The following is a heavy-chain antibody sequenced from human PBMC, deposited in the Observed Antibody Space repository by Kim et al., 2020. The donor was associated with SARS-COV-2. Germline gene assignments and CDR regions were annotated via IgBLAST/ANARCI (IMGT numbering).Heavy chain of an antibody. J-gene: IGHJ4*02. CDR3: PKGGYSSSWDFDS. CDR1: GFTFSNYA. CDR2: ISGRGGDT. Sequence: GGSLRLSCAASGFTFSNYAMSWVRQAPGKGLEWVSTISGRGGDTFYADSVKGRFTISRDNSKNTLYLQMNSLRAEDTAKYYCPKGGYSSSWDFDSWEQRTLLAVTS. V-gene: IGHV3-23*01. D-gene: IGHD6-13*01.